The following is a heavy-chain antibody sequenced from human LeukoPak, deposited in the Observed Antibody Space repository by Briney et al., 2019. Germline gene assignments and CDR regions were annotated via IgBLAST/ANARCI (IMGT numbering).Heavy chain of an antibody. J-gene: IGHJ4*02. V-gene: IGHV3-23*01. Sequence: GGSLTLSCAASGFDFGNHAMRWVRQAPGKGLEWVSALSGSGSTTYYADSVKGRFTISRDNSKNTLFLEMNSLRVEDTAVYYCAKAGYTSSWPLDYWGQGTQVTVSS. D-gene: IGHD6-13*01. CDR3: AKAGYTSSWPLDY. CDR2: LSGSGSTT. CDR1: GFDFGNHA.